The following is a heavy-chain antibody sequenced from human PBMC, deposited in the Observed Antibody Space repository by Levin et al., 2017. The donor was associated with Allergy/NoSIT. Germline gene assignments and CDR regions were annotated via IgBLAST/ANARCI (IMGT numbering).Heavy chain of an antibody. CDR3: ARTPYKDNGDSWFFDY. CDR1: GDSIRSSSHD. CDR2: IHYSGST. Sequence: SETLSLTCTVSGDSIRSSSHDWGWIRQPPGKGLEWIGNIHYSGSTYYNPPLTSRVTISVDTSKNQISLKLTSATAADTAVYYCARTPYKDNGDSWFFDYWGQGTLVTVSS. J-gene: IGHJ4*02. V-gene: IGHV4-39*01. D-gene: IGHD2-8*01.